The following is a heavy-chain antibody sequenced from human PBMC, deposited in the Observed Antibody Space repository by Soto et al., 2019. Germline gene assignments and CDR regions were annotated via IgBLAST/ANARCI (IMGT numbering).Heavy chain of an antibody. CDR1: GFTFSNYG. CDR3: ATELNDMEAFDI. Sequence: QVQLVESGGGVVQPGGSLRLSCVASGFTFSNYGMHWVRQTPGKGLEWVAMTWYDGINKYYADSVKDRFTISRDNSKNTVYLQMNSLRDEDSAVYYCATELNDMEAFDIWGQGTMVTVAS. J-gene: IGHJ3*02. D-gene: IGHD1-1*01. V-gene: IGHV3-33*01. CDR2: TWYDGINK.